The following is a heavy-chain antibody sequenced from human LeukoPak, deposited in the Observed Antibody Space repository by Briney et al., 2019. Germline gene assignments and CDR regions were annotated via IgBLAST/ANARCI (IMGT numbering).Heavy chain of an antibody. V-gene: IGHV3-23*01. D-gene: IGHD3-22*01. Sequence: PGGSLRLSCEVSGFTFDSYAMSWVRQSPGKGLEWVSGIIGGGSRTYYADSVKGRFTISRDNSKNTLFLQMNSLRTDDTAVYYCAENYYDSSGYYYFWAFDIWGQGTMVTVSS. J-gene: IGHJ3*02. CDR1: GFTFDSYA. CDR2: IIGGGSRT. CDR3: AENYYDSSGYYYFWAFDI.